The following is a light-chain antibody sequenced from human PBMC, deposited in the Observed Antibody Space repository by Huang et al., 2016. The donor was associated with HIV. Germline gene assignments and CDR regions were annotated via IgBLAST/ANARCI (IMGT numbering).Light chain of an antibody. J-gene: IGKJ4*01. Sequence: DIQMTQSPSTLSASVGDRVTITCRARQSISSWLAWYQQKPGKAPKLLIYKASSLDSGVPSRFSVSGSGTEFTLTISSLQPDDFATYYCQQYNSYPLTFGGGTKVEIK. V-gene: IGKV1-5*03. CDR3: QQYNSYPLT. CDR2: KAS. CDR1: QSISSW.